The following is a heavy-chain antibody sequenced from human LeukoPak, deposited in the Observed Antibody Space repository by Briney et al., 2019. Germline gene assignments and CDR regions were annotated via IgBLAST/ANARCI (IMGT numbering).Heavy chain of an antibody. Sequence: SETLSLTCTVSGGSISSYYWSWIRQPAGKGLEWIGRIYTSGSTNYNPSLKSRVTMSVDTSKNQFSLKLSSVTAADTAVYYCARDEDYYDSSGYYSWGQGTLVTVSS. CDR2: IYTSGST. CDR1: GGSISSYY. D-gene: IGHD3-22*01. V-gene: IGHV4-4*07. CDR3: ARDEDYYDSSGYYS. J-gene: IGHJ4*02.